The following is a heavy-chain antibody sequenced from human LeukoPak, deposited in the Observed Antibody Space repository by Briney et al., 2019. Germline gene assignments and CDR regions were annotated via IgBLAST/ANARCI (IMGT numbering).Heavy chain of an antibody. J-gene: IGHJ3*01. D-gene: IGHD3-22*01. CDR3: ARDLFYHYYDSSGV. V-gene: IGHV3-48*04. CDR1: GFNFSIYS. Sequence: GGSLRLSCAASGFNFSIYSMNWVRQAPGKGLEWVSYITRSSTTIYYADSVKGRFTISRDNAKNSLYLQMNSLRAEDTAVYYCARDLFYHYYDSSGVWGQGTMVTVSS. CDR2: ITRSSTTI.